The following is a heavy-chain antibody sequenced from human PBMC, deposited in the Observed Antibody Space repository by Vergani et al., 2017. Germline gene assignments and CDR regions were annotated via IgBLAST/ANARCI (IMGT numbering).Heavy chain of an antibody. CDR2: ISYDGSNK. J-gene: IGHJ3*02. CDR3: AKVSSDFWSGQGTFDI. Sequence: QVQLVESGGGVVQPGRSLRLSCAASGFTFSSYGMHWVRQAPGKGLEWVAVISYDGSNKYYADSVKGRFTISRDNSKNTLYLQMNSLRAEDTAVYYCAKVSSDFWSGQGTFDIWDQGTMVTVSS. V-gene: IGHV3-30*18. CDR1: GFTFSSYG. D-gene: IGHD3-3*01.